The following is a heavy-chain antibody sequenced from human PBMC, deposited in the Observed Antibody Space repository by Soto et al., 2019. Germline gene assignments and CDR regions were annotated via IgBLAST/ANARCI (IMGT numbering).Heavy chain of an antibody. J-gene: IGHJ3*02. CDR1: GFTFSSYA. CDR3: ASSSSWYAFDI. V-gene: IGHV3-30-3*01. CDR2: ISYDGSNK. D-gene: IGHD6-13*01. Sequence: GGSLRLSCAASGFTFSSYAMHWVRQAPGKGLEWVAVISYDGSNKYYADSVKGRFTISRDNSKNTLYLQMNSLRAEDTAVYYCASSSSWYAFDIWGQGTMVTVSS.